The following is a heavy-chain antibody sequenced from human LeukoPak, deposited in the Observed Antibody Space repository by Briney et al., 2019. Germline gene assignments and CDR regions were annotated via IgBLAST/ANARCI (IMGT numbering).Heavy chain of an antibody. CDR3: ARVPSPLLWFGELWFYYYYMDV. CDR1: GFTFDDYA. D-gene: IGHD3-10*01. J-gene: IGHJ6*03. CDR2: ISWDAATT. Sequence: GGSLRLSCVVSGFTFDDYAMYWVRQTPGKGLEWVSLISWDAATTYYADSVKGRFTISRDNIKNSLYLQMNSLRAEDTAVYYCARVPSPLLWFGELWFYYYYMDVWGKGTTVTVSS. V-gene: IGHV3-43D*03.